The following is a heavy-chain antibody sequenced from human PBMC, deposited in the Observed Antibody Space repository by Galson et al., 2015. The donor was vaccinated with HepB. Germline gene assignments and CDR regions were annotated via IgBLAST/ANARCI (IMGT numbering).Heavy chain of an antibody. V-gene: IGHV4-34*01. CDR2: INHSGST. D-gene: IGHD2-2*01. Sequence: ETLSLTCAVYGGSFSGYYWSWIRQPPGKGLEWIGEINHSGSTNYNPSLKSRVTISVDTSKNQFSLKLSSVTAADTAVYYCARAQVVVPAAMLNGWGYYYYGMDVWGQGTTVTVSS. J-gene: IGHJ6*02. CDR1: GGSFSGYY. CDR3: ARAQVVVPAAMLNGWGYYYYGMDV.